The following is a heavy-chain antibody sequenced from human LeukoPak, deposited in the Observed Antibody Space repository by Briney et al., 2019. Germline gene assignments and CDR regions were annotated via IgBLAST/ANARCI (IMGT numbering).Heavy chain of an antibody. Sequence: GGSLRLSCAASGSTFSSYAMHWVRQAPGKGLEWVAVISYDGSNKYYADSVKGRFTISRDNSKNTLYLQMNSLRAEDTAVYYCARGGPALFNYWGQGTLVTVSS. CDR1: GSTFSSYA. CDR2: ISYDGSNK. D-gene: IGHD6-25*01. V-gene: IGHV3-30*04. CDR3: ARGGPALFNY. J-gene: IGHJ4*02.